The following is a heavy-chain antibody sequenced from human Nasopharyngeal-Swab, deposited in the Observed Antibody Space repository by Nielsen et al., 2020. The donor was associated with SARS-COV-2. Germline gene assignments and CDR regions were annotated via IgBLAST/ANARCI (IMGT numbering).Heavy chain of an antibody. D-gene: IGHD1-14*01. V-gene: IGHV6-1*01. Sequence: SQTLSLTCAISGDSVSSNTAAWNWIRQSPSRGLEWLGRTYYRSMWNNDYAASVKSRITINPDTSKNQFSLQLSSVTPEDTAVYYCARIAQAAEPHWGQGTLVTVSS. CDR3: ARIAQAAEPH. J-gene: IGHJ4*02. CDR1: GDSVSSNTAA. CDR2: TYYRSMWNN.